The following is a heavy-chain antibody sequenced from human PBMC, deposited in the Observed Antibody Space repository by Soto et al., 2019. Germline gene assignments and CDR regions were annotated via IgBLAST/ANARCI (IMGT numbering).Heavy chain of an antibody. J-gene: IGHJ5*02. CDR1: GGSFSCYY. Sequence: PSETLSLTCAVYGGSFSCYYWSWIRQPPGKGLEWIGEINHSGSTNYNPSLKSRVTISVDTSKNQFSLKLSSVTAADTAVYYCARKIQLWLRPWGQGTLVTVSS. V-gene: IGHV4-34*01. CDR3: ARKIQLWLRP. D-gene: IGHD5-18*01. CDR2: INHSGST.